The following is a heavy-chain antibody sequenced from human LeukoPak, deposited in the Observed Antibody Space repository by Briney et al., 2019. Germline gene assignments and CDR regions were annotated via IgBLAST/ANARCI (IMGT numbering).Heavy chain of an antibody. CDR1: GFTFSTYW. Sequence: GGSLRLSCAASGFTFSTYWMSWVRQAPGKGLEWVATIKHDGREKYYVDSVKGRFTISRDNAKNSLFLQMNSLRAEDTAVYYCARMPRGPDVWGKGTTVTVSS. D-gene: IGHD2-2*01. J-gene: IGHJ6*04. CDR3: ARMPRGPDV. CDR2: IKHDGREK. V-gene: IGHV3-7*01.